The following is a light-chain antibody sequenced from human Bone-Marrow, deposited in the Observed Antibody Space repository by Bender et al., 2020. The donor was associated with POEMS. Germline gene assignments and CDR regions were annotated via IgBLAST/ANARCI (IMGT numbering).Light chain of an antibody. CDR1: DLGDKY. V-gene: IGLV3-1*01. CDR3: PAWDTYAVI. CDR2: QVT. J-gene: IGLJ2*01. Sequence: SYEVTQPPSVSVSPGQTASITCSGDDLGDKYVAWFQQKPGQSPVLVLYQVTKRPSGSPERFSVSNSGNTATLTICGTQAMDEADYYCPAWDTYAVIFGGGTKLTVL.